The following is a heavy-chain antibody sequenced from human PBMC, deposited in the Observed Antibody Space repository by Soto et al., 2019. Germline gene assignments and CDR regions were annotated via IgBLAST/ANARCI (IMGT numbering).Heavy chain of an antibody. CDR3: ARVTAAAAGNPPWDYYYYMDV. CDR2: ISSDGSSI. J-gene: IGHJ6*03. Sequence: PGGSLRLSCAASGFTFSSYWMYWVRQASGKGPVWVSRISSDGSSISYADSVKGRFTISRDNAKNTLYLQMNSLRAEDTAVYYCARVTAAAAGNPPWDYYYYMDVWGKGTTVTVSS. CDR1: GFTFSSYW. D-gene: IGHD6-13*01. V-gene: IGHV3-74*01.